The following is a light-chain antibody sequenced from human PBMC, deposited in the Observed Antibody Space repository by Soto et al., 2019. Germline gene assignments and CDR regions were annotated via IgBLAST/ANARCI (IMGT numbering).Light chain of an antibody. V-gene: IGKV1-5*01. CDR2: HAS. J-gene: IGKJ1*01. CDR3: HQYATYS. Sequence: DIQMTQSPSPLPSFVGDRVTITCRASQNIANWLAWYRQKPGTAPELLIYHASTLVSGVPSRFTGSGSGTEFTLAISGLQPDDFATYFCHQYATYSFGQGTKVEIQ. CDR1: QNIANW.